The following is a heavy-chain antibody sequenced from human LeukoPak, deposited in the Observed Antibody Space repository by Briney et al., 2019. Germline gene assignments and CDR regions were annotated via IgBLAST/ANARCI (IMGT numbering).Heavy chain of an antibody. V-gene: IGHV3-74*01. CDR2: INSDGSTT. CDR3: ARDADPSNAFDI. Sequence: GGSLRLSCAASGFTFSSYGMHWVRHAPGKGLVWVSSINSDGSTTSYADSVKGRFTISRDNAKNSLYLQMNSLRAEDTAVYYCARDADPSNAFDIWGQGTMVTVSS. CDR1: GFTFSSYG. J-gene: IGHJ3*02.